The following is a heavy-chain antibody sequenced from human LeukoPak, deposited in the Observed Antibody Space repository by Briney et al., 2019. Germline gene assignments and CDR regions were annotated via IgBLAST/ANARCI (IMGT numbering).Heavy chain of an antibody. D-gene: IGHD3-10*01. CDR1: GYTFTGYY. CDR2: INPNSGGT. CDR3: ARVQVLLWFGIDY. V-gene: IGHV1-2*02. Sequence: ASVKVSCKASGYTFTGYYMHWVRQAPGQGLEWMGWINPNSGGTNYAQKFQGRVTMARDTSISTAYMELSRLRSDDTAVYYCARVQVLLWFGIDYWGQGTLVTVSS. J-gene: IGHJ4*02.